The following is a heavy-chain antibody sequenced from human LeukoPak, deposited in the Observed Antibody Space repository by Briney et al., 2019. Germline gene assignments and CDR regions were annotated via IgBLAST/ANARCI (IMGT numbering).Heavy chain of an antibody. CDR3: ARDSFRAGIAPVTMIPRGPFDH. D-gene: IGHD3-22*01. CDR2: MSFDGSNK. V-gene: IGHV3-30-3*01. Sequence: GGSLRLSCAASGFTFNNYAMHWVRQAPGKGLEWVAVMSFDGSNKYYADSVKGRFTISRDNSKNTLYLQMNSLRGEDTAVYYCARDSFRAGIAPVTMIPRGPFDHWGQGTLVTVSS. J-gene: IGHJ4*02. CDR1: GFTFNNYA.